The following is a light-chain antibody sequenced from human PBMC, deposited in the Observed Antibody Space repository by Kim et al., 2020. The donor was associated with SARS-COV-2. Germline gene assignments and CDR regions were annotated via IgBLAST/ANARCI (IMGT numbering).Light chain of an antibody. CDR3: SSYTSSITYV. V-gene: IGLV2-14*03. CDR2: DVS. J-gene: IGLJ1*01. Sequence: GQWITLSCTGTSGGVGTYNYVAEYQQHPDKAPKLIIYDVSNRPSGVSNRFSGSKSGNTASLTISGLQAEDEADYYCSSYTSSITYVFGTGTKVTVL. CDR1: SGGVGTYNY.